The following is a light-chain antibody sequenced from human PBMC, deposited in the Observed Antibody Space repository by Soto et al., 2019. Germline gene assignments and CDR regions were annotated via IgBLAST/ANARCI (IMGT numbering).Light chain of an antibody. CDR2: DAS. CDR1: QGISSA. V-gene: IGKV1-13*02. Sequence: AIQLTQSPSSLSASVADRVTITCRASQGISSALAWYQQKPGKAPKLLIYDASSLESGVPSRFSGSGSGTDFTLTISSLQPEDFATYYCQQFNSYPPYTFGQGTKLEIK. CDR3: QQFNSYPPYT. J-gene: IGKJ2*01.